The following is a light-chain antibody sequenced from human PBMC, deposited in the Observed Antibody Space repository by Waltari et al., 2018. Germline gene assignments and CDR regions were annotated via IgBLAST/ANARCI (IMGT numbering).Light chain of an antibody. J-gene: IGKJ4*01. V-gene: IGKV2-28*01. CDR2: LGS. CDR1: QSLLHSNGYNY. CDR3: MQALQTPLT. Sequence: EIVMTQSPLSLSVTPGEPASISCRSDQSLLHSNGYNYLVWYLQKPGQAPQLLIYLGSTRASGVPDRFSGSGSGTDFTLTISSVEAEDVGVYYCMQALQTPLTFGRGTKVEIK.